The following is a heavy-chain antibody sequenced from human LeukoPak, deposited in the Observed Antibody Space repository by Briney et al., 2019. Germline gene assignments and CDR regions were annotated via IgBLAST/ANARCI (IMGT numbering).Heavy chain of an antibody. V-gene: IGHV1-8*03. CDR3: ARGTISGSRSFDP. D-gene: IGHD3-9*01. Sequence: VASVKVSCKASGYTFTNYDINWVRQATGQGLEWMGWVNPNSGNRDYAQKLQGRLTITRNTSISTAYLDLSSLRSDDTAVYYCARGTISGSRSFDPWGQGTLVTVSS. J-gene: IGHJ5*02. CDR2: VNPNSGNR. CDR1: GYTFTNYD.